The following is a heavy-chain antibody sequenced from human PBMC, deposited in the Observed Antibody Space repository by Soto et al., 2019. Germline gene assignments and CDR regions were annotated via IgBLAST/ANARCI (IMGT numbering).Heavy chain of an antibody. CDR3: ASYGDYPDY. Sequence: QLQLQESGPGLVKPSETLSLTCTVSGGSISGSSYYWGWIRQPPGKGLEWIGTIFYSGTTYYNPPLKSRVTISVDTSKNQFSLRLTSVTAADTAVYYCASYGDYPDYWGQGTLVTVSS. J-gene: IGHJ4*02. V-gene: IGHV4-39*01. CDR2: IFYSGTT. D-gene: IGHD4-17*01. CDR1: GGSISGSSYY.